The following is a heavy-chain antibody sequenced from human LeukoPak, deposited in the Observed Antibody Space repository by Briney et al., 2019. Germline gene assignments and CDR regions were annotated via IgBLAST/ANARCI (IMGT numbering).Heavy chain of an antibody. J-gene: IGHJ4*02. CDR1: GFTFSSCG. CDR2: ISYDGSNK. V-gene: IGHV3-30*03. Sequence: GGSLRLSCAASGFTFSSCGMHWVRQAPGKGLEWVAVISYDGSNKYYADSVKGRFTISRDNSKNTLYLQMNSLRAEDTAVYYRAREGRYAGYYDILTGYYNLYYFDYWGQGTLVTVSS. CDR3: AREGRYAGYYDILTGYYNLYYFDY. D-gene: IGHD3-9*01.